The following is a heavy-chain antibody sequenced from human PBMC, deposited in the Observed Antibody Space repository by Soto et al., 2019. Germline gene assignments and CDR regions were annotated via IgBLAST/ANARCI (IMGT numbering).Heavy chain of an antibody. Sequence: GGSLRLSCAASGFTFSSYAMSWVRQAPGKGLEWVSAISGSGGSTYYADSVKGRFTISRDNSKNTLYLQMNSLRAEDTAVYYCAKAFIRVYYYDSSGPYYFDYWGQGTLVTVSS. CDR2: ISGSGGST. CDR3: AKAFIRVYYYDSSGPYYFDY. V-gene: IGHV3-23*01. D-gene: IGHD3-22*01. J-gene: IGHJ4*02. CDR1: GFTFSSYA.